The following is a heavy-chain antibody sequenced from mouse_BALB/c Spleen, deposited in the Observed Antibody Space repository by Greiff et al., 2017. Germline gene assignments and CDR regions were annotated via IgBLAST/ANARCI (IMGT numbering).Heavy chain of an antibody. J-gene: IGHJ1*01. CDR1: GFTFSSFG. V-gene: IGHV5-17*02. D-gene: IGHD4-1*01. CDR2: ISSGSSTI. CDR3: ARGGTWTLTGTGYFDV. Sequence: EVQVVESGGGLVQPGGSRKLSCAASGFTFSSFGMHWVRQAPEKGLEWVAYISSGSSTIYYADTVKGRFTISRDNPKNTLFLQMTSLRSEDTAMYYCARGGTWTLTGTGYFDVWGAGTTVTVSS.